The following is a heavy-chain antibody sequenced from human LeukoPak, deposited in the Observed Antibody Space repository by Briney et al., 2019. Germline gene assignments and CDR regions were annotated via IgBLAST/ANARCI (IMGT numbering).Heavy chain of an antibody. CDR2: IIPIFGTA. CDR3: ARSLMVRGVMSYAFDI. V-gene: IGHV1-69*13. D-gene: IGHD3-10*01. Sequence: ASVKVSCKASGGTFSSYAISWVRQAPGQGFEWMGGIIPIFGTANYAQKFQGRVTITADESTSTAYMELSSLRSEDTAVYYCARSLMVRGVMSYAFDIWGQGTMVTVSS. J-gene: IGHJ3*02. CDR1: GGTFSSYA.